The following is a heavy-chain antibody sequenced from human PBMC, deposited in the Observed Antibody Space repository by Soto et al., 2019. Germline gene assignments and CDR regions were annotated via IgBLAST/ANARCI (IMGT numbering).Heavy chain of an antibody. CDR2: NYYSGSN. D-gene: IGHD3-10*01. J-gene: IGHJ4*02. V-gene: IGHV4-31*03. CDR1: GVSIRGGGYC. Sequence: PSETLSLTCKVSGVSIRGGGYCWDWIRQHPTKGLEWIVSNYYSGSNYYNPSLGRRASISVDFSKNQFPLKLALVTDAATAVYYCARASELGRRIRCFDHWGQGALVTVSS. CDR3: ARASELGRRIRCFDH.